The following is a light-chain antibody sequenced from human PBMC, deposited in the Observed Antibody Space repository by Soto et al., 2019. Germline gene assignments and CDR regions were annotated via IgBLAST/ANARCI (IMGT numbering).Light chain of an antibody. Sequence: EILLTQSPGTLSLSPGERATLSCRASQSVARSYLAWYQQKPGQAPRLLIFDASNRATGIPDRFSGSGSGTDFTLTISRLEPEDFAVYYCQQYGTSPQTFGQGTKV. CDR2: DAS. J-gene: IGKJ1*01. CDR3: QQYGTSPQT. CDR1: QSVARSY. V-gene: IGKV3-20*01.